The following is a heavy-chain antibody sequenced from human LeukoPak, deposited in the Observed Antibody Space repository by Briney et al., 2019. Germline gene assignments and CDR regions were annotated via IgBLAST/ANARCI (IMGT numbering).Heavy chain of an antibody. V-gene: IGHV4-34*01. CDR3: ATKGGDDPHAGWLDP. Sequence: SETLSLTCAVYGGSFSGYYWSWIRQPPGKGLEWIGEINHSGSTNYNPSLKSRVTISVDTSKNQFSLKLSSVTAADTAVYYCATKGGDDPHAGWLDPWGQGTLVTVSS. J-gene: IGHJ5*02. D-gene: IGHD3-16*01. CDR2: INHSGST. CDR1: GGSFSGYY.